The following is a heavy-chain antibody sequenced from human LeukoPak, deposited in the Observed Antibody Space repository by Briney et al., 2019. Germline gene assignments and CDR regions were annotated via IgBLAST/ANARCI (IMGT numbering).Heavy chain of an antibody. D-gene: IGHD3-3*01. CDR2: IYYSGST. V-gene: IGHV4-39*07. Sequence: SETLSLTCTVSGGSINSGNHYWGWIRQSPGKGLEWIGNIYYSGSTYYNPSLKSRVTLSIDTSKNQFSLKLSSVTAADTAVYYCARVGNPLVTVFAWFDPWGQGTLVTVSS. CDR3: ARVGNPLVTVFAWFDP. J-gene: IGHJ5*02. CDR1: GGSINSGNHY.